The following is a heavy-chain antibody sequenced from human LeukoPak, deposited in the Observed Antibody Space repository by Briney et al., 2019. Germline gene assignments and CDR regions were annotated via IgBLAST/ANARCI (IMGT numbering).Heavy chain of an antibody. CDR3: ATMHSRGWYIY. CDR2: INYSGST. CDR1: GGTVSSGSYD. V-gene: IGHV4-61*01. Sequence: SETLSLTCTVSGGTVSSGSYDWSWIRQPTGKGLGWIGYINYSGSTNYKPSLKSRVTISVEPSKKQFSLKVSSVTAADTAVYYCATMHSRGWYIYWGQGTLVTVSS. J-gene: IGHJ4*02. D-gene: IGHD6-19*01.